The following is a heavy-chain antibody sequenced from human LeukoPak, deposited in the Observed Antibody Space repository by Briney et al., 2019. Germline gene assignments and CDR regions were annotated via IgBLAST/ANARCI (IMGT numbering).Heavy chain of an antibody. Sequence: GGSLRLSCAASQFTFSIYWMSWLRQAPGKGLEWVANIKEDGSEKYYVDSVEGRFTISRDNAKNSLFLQVNSLRVEDTAFYYCARDGMGVIKAFDIWGQGTMVTVSS. CDR3: ARDGMGVIKAFDI. J-gene: IGHJ3*02. CDR1: QFTFSIYW. CDR2: IKEDGSEK. V-gene: IGHV3-7*05. D-gene: IGHD3-10*01.